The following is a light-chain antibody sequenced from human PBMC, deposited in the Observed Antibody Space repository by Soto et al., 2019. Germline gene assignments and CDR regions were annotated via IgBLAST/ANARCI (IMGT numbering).Light chain of an antibody. V-gene: IGKV3-20*01. Sequence: EIVLTQSPGTLSLSPGERATLSCRASQRVSTRYLAWYQQKPGQTPRLLISGASRRPTGIPDRFSGSGSGTDFTLIISRLEPEDLAVYYCQLYGSSPLWTFGQGTKVEIK. CDR1: QRVSTRY. CDR3: QLYGSSPLWT. CDR2: GAS. J-gene: IGKJ1*01.